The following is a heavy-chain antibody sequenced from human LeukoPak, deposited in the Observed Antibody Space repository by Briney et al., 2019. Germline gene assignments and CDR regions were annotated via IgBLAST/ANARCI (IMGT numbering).Heavy chain of an antibody. CDR3: ARSNGGNFNS. J-gene: IGHJ4*02. CDR1: AFTFSSYA. Sequence: PGGSLRLSCAASAFTFSSYAMHWVRQAPGKGLEWVAVISYDGNNEYYADSVKGRFTISRDNSKNTLYLQMNSLRPKDTALYYRARSNGGNFNSWGQGTLVTVSS. V-gene: IGHV3-30*04. CDR2: ISYDGNNE. D-gene: IGHD2-8*01.